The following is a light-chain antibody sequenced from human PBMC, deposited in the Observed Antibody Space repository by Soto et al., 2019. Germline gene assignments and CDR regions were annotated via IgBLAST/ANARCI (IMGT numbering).Light chain of an antibody. Sequence: QAVVTQEPSLTVSPGGTVTLTCGSSTGAVTSGHYPYWFQQKPGQAPRTLIYDTSDKHSWTPARFSGSLLGGKAALTLSGAHPEDEAEYYCLLSYSAARSWVFGGGTKLTVL. CDR1: TGAVTSGHY. CDR3: LLSYSAARSWV. CDR2: DTS. V-gene: IGLV7-46*01. J-gene: IGLJ2*01.